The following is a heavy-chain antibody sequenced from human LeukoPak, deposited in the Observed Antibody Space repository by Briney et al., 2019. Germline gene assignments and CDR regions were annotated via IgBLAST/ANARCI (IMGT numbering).Heavy chain of an antibody. Sequence: GGSLRLSCTASGFIFSDYSMNWVRQTPGKGLEWVAYISSGGSTIYYADSVRGRFTISRDSARNSLYLQMNSLGDEDTAVYYCARDETGVGSGGIDFWGQGTLVTVSS. J-gene: IGHJ4*02. V-gene: IGHV3-48*02. CDR3: ARDETGVGSGGIDF. D-gene: IGHD2-8*02. CDR1: GFIFSDYS. CDR2: ISSGGSTI.